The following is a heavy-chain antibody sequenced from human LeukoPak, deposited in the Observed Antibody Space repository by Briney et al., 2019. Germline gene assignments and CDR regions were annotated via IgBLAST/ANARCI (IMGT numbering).Heavy chain of an antibody. CDR2: ISYDGSNK. CDR1: GFTFSSYA. Sequence: GRSLRLSCAASGFTFSSYAMHWVRQAPGKGLEWVAVISYDGSNKYYADSVKGRFTISRDNSKNTLYLQMNSLRAEDTAVYYCAKDGAYGYSYGPLDIWGQGTMVTVSS. V-gene: IGHV3-30*01. J-gene: IGHJ3*02. CDR3: AKDGAYGYSYGPLDI. D-gene: IGHD5-18*01.